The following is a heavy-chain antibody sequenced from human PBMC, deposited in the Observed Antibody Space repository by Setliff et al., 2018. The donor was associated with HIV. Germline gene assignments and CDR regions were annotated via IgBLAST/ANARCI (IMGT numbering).Heavy chain of an antibody. Sequence: SVKVSCKASGTNLDSFVVSWVRQASGQGLEWMGGITPVIGIPIYAQRFHGRVTITAEKSTNTVYMELTSLTSDDTAVYYCAREIGITTSGKGWLEPWGQGTQVTVSS. V-gene: IGHV1-69*10. D-gene: IGHD2-15*01. CDR3: AREIGITTSGKGWLEP. CDR1: GTNLDSFV. CDR2: ITPVIGIP. J-gene: IGHJ5*02.